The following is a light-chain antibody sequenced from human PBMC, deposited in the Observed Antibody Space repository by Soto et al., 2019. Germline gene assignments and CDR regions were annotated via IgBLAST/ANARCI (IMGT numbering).Light chain of an antibody. CDR2: EAT. J-gene: IGLJ3*02. V-gene: IGLV2-23*01. CDR3: CSYTGSSSWV. CDR1: SSDVGSQDL. Sequence: QSVLTQPASLSGAPRQSITISCTGTSSDVGSQDLVSWYQHHPGEAPTVIIFEATKRPSGVSNRFSGSKSGNTASLTISGLQAEDEADYYCCSYTGSSSWVFGGGTKLTVL.